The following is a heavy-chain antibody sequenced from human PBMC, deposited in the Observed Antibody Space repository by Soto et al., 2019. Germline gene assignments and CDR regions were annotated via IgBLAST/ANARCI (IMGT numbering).Heavy chain of an antibody. Sequence: QVQLVESGGGVVQPGRSLRLSCAASGFTFSSYGMHWVRQSPGKGLEWVAVISYDGSNKYYADSVKGRFTISRDNSKNTLYLQMNSLRAEDTAVYYCAKDRDVTIFGVVAYYYGMDVWGQGTTVTVSS. CDR1: GFTFSSYG. D-gene: IGHD3-3*01. J-gene: IGHJ6*02. CDR2: ISYDGSNK. CDR3: AKDRDVTIFGVVAYYYGMDV. V-gene: IGHV3-30*18.